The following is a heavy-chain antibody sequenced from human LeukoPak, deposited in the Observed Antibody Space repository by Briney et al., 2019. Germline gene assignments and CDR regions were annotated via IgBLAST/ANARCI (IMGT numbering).Heavy chain of an antibody. CDR1: GGSISPYF. CDR3: ARAPSMILPYYFDY. Sequence: SETLSLTCTVSGGSISPYFWSWIRQPPGKGLEWTGFIAYSGSANYNASLKSRVSISVDMSKIQLSLNLTSVTAADTAVYYCARAPSMILPYYFDYWSQGTLVTVSS. CDR2: IAYSGSA. J-gene: IGHJ4*02. D-gene: IGHD3-22*01. V-gene: IGHV4-59*01.